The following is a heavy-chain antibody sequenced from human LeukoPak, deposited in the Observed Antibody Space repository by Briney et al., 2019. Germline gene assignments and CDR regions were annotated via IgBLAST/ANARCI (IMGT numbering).Heavy chain of an antibody. J-gene: IGHJ4*02. CDR1: GYTFTGYF. Sequence: ASVKVSCKTSGYTFTGYFIHWVRQAPGQGLEWMGWINPDSGGTNFAQKFQGRVTVSRDTSISTAYMELSRLRSDDTAVYYCAKGSRGWYFDYWGQGTLVTVSS. V-gene: IGHV1-2*02. D-gene: IGHD6-19*01. CDR3: AKGSRGWYFDY. CDR2: INPDSGGT.